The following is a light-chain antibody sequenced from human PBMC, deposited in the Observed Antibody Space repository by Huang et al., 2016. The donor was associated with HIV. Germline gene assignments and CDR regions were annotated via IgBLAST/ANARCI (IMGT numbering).Light chain of an antibody. J-gene: IGKJ1*01. CDR1: QKVLHSSNNKNY. Sequence: DIVMTQSPDSLAVSLGERATINCKSSQKVLHSSNNKNYLAWYQQKPGQPPELLIYGASTRESGVPDRFSGSGSGTDFTLTISSLQAEDVAVYYCQQYYSIPWTFGQGTKVEIK. V-gene: IGKV4-1*01. CDR2: GAS. CDR3: QQYYSIPWT.